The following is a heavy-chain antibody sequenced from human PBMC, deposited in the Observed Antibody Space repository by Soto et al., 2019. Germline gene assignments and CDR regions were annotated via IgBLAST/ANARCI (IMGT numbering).Heavy chain of an antibody. CDR1: GFTFSSRA. CDR3: ARDRYSSSWYF. V-gene: IGHV3-23*01. J-gene: IGHJ4*02. CDR2: ISGSGGST. D-gene: IGHD6-13*01. Sequence: GGSLRLSCAASGFTFSSRAMSWVRQAPGKGLEWVSDISGSGGSTYYADSVKGRFTISRDNSKNTLYLQMNSLRAEDTAVYYCARDRYSSSWYFWGQGTLVTVSS.